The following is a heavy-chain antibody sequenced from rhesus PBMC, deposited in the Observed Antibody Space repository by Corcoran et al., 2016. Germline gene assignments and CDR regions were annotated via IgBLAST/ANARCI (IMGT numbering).Heavy chain of an antibody. CDR2: ISGSRGNI. Sequence: QVQLQESGPGLVKPSETLSLTCAVSGDSFSGYYWGWIRQPSGKGLEWIGYISGSRGNIDSTPSLKSRVTISTGTSKNRFSLKLNSVTAADTAVYYCAREFWAAAGAPYCFDYWGQGVLVTVSS. D-gene: IGHD6-31*01. J-gene: IGHJ4*01. CDR1: GDSFSGYY. V-gene: IGHV4-165*01. CDR3: AREFWAAAGAPYCFDY.